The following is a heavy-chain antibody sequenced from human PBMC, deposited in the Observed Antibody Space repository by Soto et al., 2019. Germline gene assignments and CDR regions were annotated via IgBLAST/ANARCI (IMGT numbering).Heavy chain of an antibody. J-gene: IGHJ5*02. Sequence: QVQLVESGGGVVQPGRSLRLSCAASGFTFSSYGMHWVRQAPGTGLEWVAVIWYDGSNKYYADSVKGRFTISRDNSKNTLYLQMNSLRAEDTAVYYCARDPETTVTTPVDPWGQGTLVTVSS. CDR3: ARDPETTVTTPVDP. CDR2: IWYDGSNK. CDR1: GFTFSSYG. D-gene: IGHD4-17*01. V-gene: IGHV3-33*01.